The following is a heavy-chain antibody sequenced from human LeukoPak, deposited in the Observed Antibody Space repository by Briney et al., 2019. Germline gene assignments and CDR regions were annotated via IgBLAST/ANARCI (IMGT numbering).Heavy chain of an antibody. Sequence: GASVKVSCMASGYTFTSYDIHWVRPATGQGLEWMGWMNPNSGNTGYAHKFQGRVTMTRNTSISTAYMELSSLRSEDTAVYYCARAPGDYVEYFQHWGQGTLVTVSS. V-gene: IGHV1-8*01. CDR2: MNPNSGNT. J-gene: IGHJ1*01. CDR1: GYTFTSYD. CDR3: ARAPGDYVEYFQH. D-gene: IGHD4-17*01.